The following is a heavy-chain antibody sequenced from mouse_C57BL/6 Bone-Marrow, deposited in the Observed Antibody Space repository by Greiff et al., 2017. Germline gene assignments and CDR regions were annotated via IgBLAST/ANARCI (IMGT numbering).Heavy chain of an antibody. D-gene: IGHD4-1*01. J-gene: IGHJ4*01. CDR2: IYPGSGST. CDR3: AREGNCDLYYYAMDY. Sequence: QVQLQQPGAELVKPGASVKMSCKASGYTFTSYWITWVKQRPGQGLEWIGDIYPGSGSTNNNEKFKSKATLTVDTSSSTAYMQLSSLTSEDSAVYYCAREGNCDLYYYAMDYWGQGTSVTVSS. V-gene: IGHV1-55*01. CDR1: GYTFTSYW.